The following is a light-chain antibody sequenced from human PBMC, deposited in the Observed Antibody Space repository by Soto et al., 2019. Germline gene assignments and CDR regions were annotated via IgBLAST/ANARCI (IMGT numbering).Light chain of an antibody. Sequence: QSVLTQPPSVSGAPGQRVTISCTGSSSNIGAGYDVHWYQQLPGTAPKLLIYGNSNRPSGVPDRFSGSRSGTSASLAITGLQAEDEAGYYCQSCDSSLSVIFGTGTKVTVL. J-gene: IGLJ1*01. CDR3: QSCDSSLSVI. CDR2: GNS. V-gene: IGLV1-40*01. CDR1: SSNIGAGYD.